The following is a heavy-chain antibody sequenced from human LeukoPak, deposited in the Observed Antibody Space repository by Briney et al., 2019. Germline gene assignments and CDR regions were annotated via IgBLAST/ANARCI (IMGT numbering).Heavy chain of an antibody. D-gene: IGHD3-16*01. J-gene: IGHJ5*02. CDR3: ARGLGTYWGKDFLNWFDP. CDR1: GYTFTSYG. CDR2: INPNNGNT. Sequence: ASVKVSCKASGYTFTSYGISWVRQAPGQGLEWMGWINPNNGNTGFAQKFQGRVTMTRNISLSTAYMELTSLKSEDTAVYYCARGLGTYWGKDFLNWFDPWGQGTLVTVSP. V-gene: IGHV1-8*02.